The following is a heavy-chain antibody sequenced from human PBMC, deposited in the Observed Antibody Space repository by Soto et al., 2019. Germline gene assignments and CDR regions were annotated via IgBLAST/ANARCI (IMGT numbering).Heavy chain of an antibody. D-gene: IGHD1-26*01. Sequence: GSLRLSCAASGFTFSRYAMSWVRQAPGKGLEWVSAISGSGGSTYYADSVKGRFTISRDNSKNTLYLQMNSLRAEDTAVYYCAKGGRWLQHYFDYWGQGTLVTVSS. CDR3: AKGGRWLQHYFDY. V-gene: IGHV3-23*01. J-gene: IGHJ4*02. CDR2: ISGSGGST. CDR1: GFTFSRYA.